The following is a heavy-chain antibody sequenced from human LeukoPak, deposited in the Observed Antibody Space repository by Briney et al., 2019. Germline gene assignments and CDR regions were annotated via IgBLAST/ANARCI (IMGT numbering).Heavy chain of an antibody. V-gene: IGHV3-30*02. CDR1: GFIFSGYG. Sequence: GGSLRLSCTASGFIFSGYGLHWVRQARGKGLEWVSFIRYDGSNKYYADSVKGRFTVSRDNSKNTLYLQMNSLRADDTAVYYCAKVLIAAAGTASDYWGQGTLVTVSS. D-gene: IGHD6-13*01. J-gene: IGHJ4*02. CDR2: IRYDGSNK. CDR3: AKVLIAAAGTASDY.